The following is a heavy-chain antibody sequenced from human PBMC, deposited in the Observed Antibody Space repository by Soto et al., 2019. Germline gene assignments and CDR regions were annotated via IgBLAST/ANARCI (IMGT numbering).Heavy chain of an antibody. V-gene: IGHV4-34*01. CDR3: ARDKITGLFDY. J-gene: IGHJ4*02. CDR2: INHSGST. Sequence: GSLRLSCAASGFTFSNAWMSWVRQAPGTGLEWIGEINHSGSTNYNPSLKSRVTISVDTSKNQFSLKLTSVTAADTAVYYCARDKITGLFDYWGQGTLVTSPQ. CDR1: GFTFSNAW. D-gene: IGHD2-8*02.